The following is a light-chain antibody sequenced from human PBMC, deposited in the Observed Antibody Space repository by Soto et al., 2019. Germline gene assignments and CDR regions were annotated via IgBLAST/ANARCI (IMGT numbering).Light chain of an antibody. CDR1: QSVSSSY. V-gene: IGKV3-20*01. CDR2: GTS. J-gene: IGKJ1*01. CDR3: QQYGSSSWT. Sequence: SQGERATLSCRASQSVSSSYLAWYQQKPGQAPRLLIYGTSSRATAIPDRFSGSGSGTDFTLTISRLEPEDFAVYYCQQYGSSSWTFGQGTKVDIK.